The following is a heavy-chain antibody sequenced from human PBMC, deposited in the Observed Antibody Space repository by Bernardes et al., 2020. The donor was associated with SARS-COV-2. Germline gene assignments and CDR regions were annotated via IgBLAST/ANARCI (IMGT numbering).Heavy chain of an antibody. D-gene: IGHD3-9*01. V-gene: IGHV1-24*01. CDR1: GYTLAELS. CDR2: FDPEDGET. Sequence: CKVFGYTLAELSMHWVRQAPGKGLEWMGGFDPEDGETIYAQKFQGRVTMTEDTSTDTAYMELSSLRSEDTAVYYCATDQRYYDILTGRTYYYGMDVWGQGTTVTVSS. J-gene: IGHJ6*02. CDR3: ATDQRYYDILTGRTYYYGMDV.